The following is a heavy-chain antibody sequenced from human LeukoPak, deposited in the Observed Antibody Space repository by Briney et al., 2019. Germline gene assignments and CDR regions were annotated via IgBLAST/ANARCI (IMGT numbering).Heavy chain of an antibody. Sequence: GGSLRLSCGASGFIFNQYCMGWVRQAPGMGPEWVSYISTSGGSTYYSASAKGRFTISRDNARNSLFLQLRRLTAENTAVYYCARDPRGDFVWGHRFDYWGQGVLVSVSS. CDR1: GFIFNQYC. V-gene: IGHV3-11*01. J-gene: IGHJ4*02. D-gene: IGHD3-16*01. CDR2: ISTSGGST. CDR3: ARDPRGDFVWGHRFDY.